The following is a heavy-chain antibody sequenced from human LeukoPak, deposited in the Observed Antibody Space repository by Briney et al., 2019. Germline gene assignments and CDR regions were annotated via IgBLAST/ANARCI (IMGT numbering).Heavy chain of an antibody. D-gene: IGHD7-27*01. CDR3: AKDAPHWGSYHYFDY. Sequence: GRSLRLSCAASGFTFSSYAMHWVRQAPGKGLEWVAVISYDGSNKYYADSVKGRFTISRDNSKNTLYLQMNSLRAEDTAVYYCAKDAPHWGSYHYFDYWGQGTLVNVSS. V-gene: IGHV3-30*01. CDR2: ISYDGSNK. J-gene: IGHJ4*02. CDR1: GFTFSSYA.